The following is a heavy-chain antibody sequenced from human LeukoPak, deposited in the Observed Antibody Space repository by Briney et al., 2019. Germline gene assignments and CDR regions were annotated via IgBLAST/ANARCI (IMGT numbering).Heavy chain of an antibody. J-gene: IGHJ4*02. V-gene: IGHV3-7*03. CDR1: GFTFSNYW. Sequence: PGGSLRLSCAASGFTFSNYWMSWVRQAPGKGLEGVANIKQDGTEKYYVDSVKGRFTISRDIAKNSLYLQMNSLRAEDMALYYCAKDIGFEYSSSSGLDYWGQGTLVTVSS. CDR2: IKQDGTEK. CDR3: AKDIGFEYSSSSGLDY. D-gene: IGHD6-6*01.